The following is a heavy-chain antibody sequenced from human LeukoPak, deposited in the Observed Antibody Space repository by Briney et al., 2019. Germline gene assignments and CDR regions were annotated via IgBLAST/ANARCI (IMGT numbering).Heavy chain of an antibody. D-gene: IGHD6-19*01. CDR2: INHSGST. J-gene: IGHJ4*02. CDR3: ARRRYSSGWYGGDFDY. V-gene: IGHV4-34*01. CDR1: GGSFSGYY. Sequence: SETLSLTCAVYGGSFSGYYWSWIRQPPGKGLEWIGEINHSGSTNYNPSLKSRVTISVDTSKNQFSLKLSSVTAADTAVYYCARRRYSSGWYGGDFDYWGQGTLVTVSS.